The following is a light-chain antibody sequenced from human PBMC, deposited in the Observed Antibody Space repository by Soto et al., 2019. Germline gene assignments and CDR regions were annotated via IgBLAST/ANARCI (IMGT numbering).Light chain of an antibody. CDR3: SSYAASNTFYFV. CDR1: SSDVGGYNY. V-gene: IGLV2-8*01. CDR2: EVT. Sequence: QSALTQPPSASGSPGQSVTISCTGTSSDVGGYNYVSWYQQYPGRAPKLMIYEVTKRPSGVPDRFSGSKSGNTASLTVSGLQAEDEADYSCSSYAASNTFYFVFGGGTKLTVL. J-gene: IGLJ3*02.